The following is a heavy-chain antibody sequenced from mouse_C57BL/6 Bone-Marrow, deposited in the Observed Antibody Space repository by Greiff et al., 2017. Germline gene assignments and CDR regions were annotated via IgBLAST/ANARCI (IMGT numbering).Heavy chain of an antibody. D-gene: IGHD2-1*01. CDR3: ARRGDYGNFPFAY. V-gene: IGHV1-76*01. Sequence: QVQLQQSGAELVRPGASVKLSCKASGYTFTDYYINWVKQRPGQGLEWIARIYPGSGNTYYTEKFKGKATMTAATSSGTAYMQLISLTSEDSAVYFCARRGDYGNFPFAYWGQGTLVTVSA. J-gene: IGHJ3*01. CDR1: GYTFTDYY. CDR2: IYPGSGNT.